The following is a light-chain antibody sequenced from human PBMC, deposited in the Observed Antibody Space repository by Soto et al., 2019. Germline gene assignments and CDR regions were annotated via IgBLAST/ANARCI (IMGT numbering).Light chain of an antibody. Sequence: QSVLTQPPSVSGAPGQRVTISCTGSSSNIGADYYVHWYQQLPGTAPKLLIYGNSNRPSGVSNRFSGSKSGTSASLAIPGLQAEDEADYYCQSYNSSLSGWVFGGGTKVTVL. CDR2: GNS. V-gene: IGLV1-40*01. CDR1: SSNIGADYY. J-gene: IGLJ3*02. CDR3: QSYNSSLSGWV.